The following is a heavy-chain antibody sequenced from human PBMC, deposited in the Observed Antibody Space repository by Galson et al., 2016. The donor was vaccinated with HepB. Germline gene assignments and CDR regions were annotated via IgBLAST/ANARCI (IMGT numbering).Heavy chain of an antibody. V-gene: IGHV3-66*01. J-gene: IGHJ5*02. D-gene: IGHD2-15*01. CDR3: ARNRHCSGGSCYGA. CDR1: GFTVSNYY. Sequence: SLRLSCAASGFTVSNYYMRWVRQAPGKGLEWVSLIYSGGSTYYADSVKGRFTISRDSSKNTLYLQMNSLRAEDTAVYYCARNRHCSGGSCYGAWGQGTLVTVSS. CDR2: IYSGGST.